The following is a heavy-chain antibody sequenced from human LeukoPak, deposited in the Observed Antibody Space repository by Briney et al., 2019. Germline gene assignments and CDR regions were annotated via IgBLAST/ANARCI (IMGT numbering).Heavy chain of an antibody. J-gene: IGHJ4*02. Sequence: SETLSLTCAVYGGSFSGYSGSWIRQPPGKGLEWIGEINHSGSTYYNPSLKSRVTISVDMSKNQFSLKLTSVTAADTAVYYCARAHYRDYGGSDYWGQGTLVTVSS. CDR2: INHSGST. CDR1: GGSFSGYS. V-gene: IGHV4-34*01. D-gene: IGHD4-17*01. CDR3: ARAHYRDYGGSDY.